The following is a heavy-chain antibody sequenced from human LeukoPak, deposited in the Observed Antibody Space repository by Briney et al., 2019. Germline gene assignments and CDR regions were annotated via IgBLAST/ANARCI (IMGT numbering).Heavy chain of an antibody. J-gene: IGHJ4*02. CDR1: GFTFSSYW. D-gene: IGHD6-19*01. CDR3: ARGQRWLKDY. CDR2: IKSDGSGT. V-gene: IGHV3-74*01. Sequence: GGSLRLSCAASGFTFSSYWMHWVRQAPGEGLVWVSRIKSDGSGTTYADSVQGRFTMSRDNAKNTLYLQMNSLRAEDSAMYYCARGQRWLKDYWGQGTLVTVSS.